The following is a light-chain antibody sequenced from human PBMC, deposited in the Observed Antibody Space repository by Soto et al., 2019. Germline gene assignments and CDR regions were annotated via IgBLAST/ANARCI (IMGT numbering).Light chain of an antibody. CDR2: GAS. CDR3: QQYGSSPLT. Sequence: EIVLTQSPGTLSLSPGERATLSCRASQSVSSSYLAWYQQKPGQAPRLLIYGASSRATGIPDRFSGSGSGTDFTLTISRLEPEDFAVYYCQQYGSSPLTFGQGTKVELK. CDR1: QSVSSSY. V-gene: IGKV3-20*01. J-gene: IGKJ1*01.